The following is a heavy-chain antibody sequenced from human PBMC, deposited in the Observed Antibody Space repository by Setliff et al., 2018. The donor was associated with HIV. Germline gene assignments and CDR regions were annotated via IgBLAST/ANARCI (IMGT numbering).Heavy chain of an antibody. V-gene: IGHV3-21*01. CDR2: ISSSSSYI. Sequence: LRLSCAASGFTFSSYSMNWVRQAPGKGLEWVSSISSSSSYIYYADSVKGRFTISRDNAKNSLYLQMNSLRAEDTAVYYCAREGIAAAGSYSYGFGQIDYWGQGTLVTVSS. CDR1: GFTFSSYS. J-gene: IGHJ4*02. CDR3: AREGIAAAGSYSYGFGQIDY. D-gene: IGHD6-13*01.